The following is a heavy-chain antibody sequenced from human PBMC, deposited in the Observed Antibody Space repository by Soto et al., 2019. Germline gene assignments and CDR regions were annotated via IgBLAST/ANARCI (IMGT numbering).Heavy chain of an antibody. V-gene: IGHV3-30*03. CDR2: ISFDGSNK. Sequence: PGGSLRLSCVASGFTFRSYGMHWVRQASGKGLEWVAVISFDGSNKYYADSVKGRFTISRDNSKNTLYLQMDSLRSDDTAVYYCARVVPGAEAWFGPWGQGTLVTVSS. CDR3: ARVVPGAEAWFGP. CDR1: GFTFRSYG. J-gene: IGHJ5*02. D-gene: IGHD2-2*01.